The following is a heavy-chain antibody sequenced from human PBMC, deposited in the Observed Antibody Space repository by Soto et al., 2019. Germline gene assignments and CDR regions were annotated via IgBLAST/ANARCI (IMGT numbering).Heavy chain of an antibody. CDR2: MNPNSGNT. CDR3: ARGRVAAAGDGDYFDY. J-gene: IGHJ4*02. CDR1: GYTFTSYY. D-gene: IGHD6-13*01. V-gene: IGHV1-8*01. Sequence: GASVKVCGKASGYTFTSYYINWVLQATGQGLEWMGWMNPNSGNTGYAQKFQGRVTMTRNTSISTAYMELSSLRSEDTAVYYCARGRVAAAGDGDYFDYWGQGTLVTVSS.